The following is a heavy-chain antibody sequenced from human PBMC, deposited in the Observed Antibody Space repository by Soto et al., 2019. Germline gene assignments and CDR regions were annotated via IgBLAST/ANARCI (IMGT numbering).Heavy chain of an antibody. CDR3: ARVESGSSWGYFFDY. D-gene: IGHD6-13*01. CDR1: GYTFNSYD. J-gene: IGHJ4*02. V-gene: IGHV1-3*01. Sequence: SVKVTCKACGYTFNSYDLNWVCQATEQRLECMGWINPGNGNTKYSQTFQGRVTITRDTSANTTYMELSSMRSEDTAVYYCARVESGSSWGYFFDYWGQGALVTVSS. CDR2: INPGNGNT.